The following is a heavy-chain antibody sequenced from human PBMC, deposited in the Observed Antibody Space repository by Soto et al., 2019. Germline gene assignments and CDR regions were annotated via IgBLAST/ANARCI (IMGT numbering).Heavy chain of an antibody. CDR2: INPNSGGT. CDR1: GYTFTGYY. Sequence: ASVKVSCKASGYTFTGYYMHWVRQAPGQGLVWMGWINPNSGGTNYAQKFQGWVTMTRDTSISTAYMELSRLRSDDTAVYYCAAWIAVAGDDDAFDIWGQGTMVTVSS. J-gene: IGHJ3*02. CDR3: AAWIAVAGDDDAFDI. V-gene: IGHV1-2*04. D-gene: IGHD6-19*01.